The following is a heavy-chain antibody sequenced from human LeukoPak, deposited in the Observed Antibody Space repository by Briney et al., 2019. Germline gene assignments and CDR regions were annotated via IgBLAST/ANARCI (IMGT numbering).Heavy chain of an antibody. J-gene: IGHJ4*02. Sequence: SGGSLRLSCAASGFTFSSYWMSWVRQAPGKGLEWVANIKQDGSEKYYVDSVKGRFTISRDNAKNSLYLQINSLRAEDTAVYYCAREGARAYGSGRHASHIDYWGQGTLVTVSS. CDR3: AREGARAYGSGRHASHIDY. CDR1: GFTFSSYW. V-gene: IGHV3-7*01. CDR2: IKQDGSEK. D-gene: IGHD3-10*01.